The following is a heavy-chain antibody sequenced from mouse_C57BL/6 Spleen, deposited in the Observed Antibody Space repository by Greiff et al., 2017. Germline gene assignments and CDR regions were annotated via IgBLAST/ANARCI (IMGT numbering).Heavy chain of an antibody. J-gene: IGHJ4*01. CDR3: AREGLRYAMDY. V-gene: IGHV1-64*01. D-gene: IGHD1-1*01. Sequence: QVQLQQPGAELVKPGASVKLSCKASGYTFTSYWMHWVKQRPGQGLEWIGMIHPNSGSTNYNEKFKSKATLTVDKPASTAYMQLSSLTSEDSAVYYCAREGLRYAMDYWGQGTSVTVSS. CDR2: IHPNSGST. CDR1: GYTFTSYW.